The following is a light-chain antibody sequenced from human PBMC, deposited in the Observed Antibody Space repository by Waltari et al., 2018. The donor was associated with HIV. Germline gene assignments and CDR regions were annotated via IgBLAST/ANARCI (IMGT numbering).Light chain of an antibody. Sequence: ALTQPPSASVSPGQTHKIPCSGQPTPSNFIYRSQQKSGQAPILVIYEDTKRPSGIPERLSGSSSGTMATLTISGAQLEDEADYYCFSTDNNGDVRFFGGGTKLTVL. CDR2: EDT. J-gene: IGLJ2*01. V-gene: IGLV3-10*01. CDR1: PTPSNF. CDR3: FSTDNNGDVRF.